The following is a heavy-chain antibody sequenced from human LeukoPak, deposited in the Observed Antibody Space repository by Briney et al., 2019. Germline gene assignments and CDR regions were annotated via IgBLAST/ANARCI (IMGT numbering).Heavy chain of an antibody. D-gene: IGHD3-10*01. CDR2: ISSSSSYI. Sequence: GGSLRLSCAASGFTFSSYSMNWVRQAPGKGLEWVSSISSSSSYIYYADSVKGRFTISRDKAKNSLYLQMNSLRAEDTAVYYCAREIYGSGSYYNVGAFDIWGQGTMVTVSS. V-gene: IGHV3-21*01. CDR3: AREIYGSGSYYNVGAFDI. J-gene: IGHJ3*02. CDR1: GFTFSSYS.